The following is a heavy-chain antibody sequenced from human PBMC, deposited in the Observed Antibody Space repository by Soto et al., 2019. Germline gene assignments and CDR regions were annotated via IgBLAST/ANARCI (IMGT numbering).Heavy chain of an antibody. CDR2: INPNSGGT. CDR1: GYTFTGYY. CDR3: ARDYFSYAGTSPMDV. V-gene: IGHV1-2*04. J-gene: IGHJ6*02. Sequence: ASVKVSCKASGYTFTGYYMHWVRQAPGQGLEWMGWINPNSGGTNYAQKFQGWVTMTRDTSISTAYMELSRLRSDDTAVYYCARDYFSYAGTSPMDVWGQGTTVTVSS. D-gene: IGHD3-16*01.